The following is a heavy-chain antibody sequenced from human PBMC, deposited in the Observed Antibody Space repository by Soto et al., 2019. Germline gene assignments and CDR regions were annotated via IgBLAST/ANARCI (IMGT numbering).Heavy chain of an antibody. CDR3: AADLPGHGGGYEFEY. CDR2: INAGNGNT. J-gene: IGHJ4*01. CDR1: GYTFTSYA. D-gene: IGHD2-15*01. Sequence: GASVKVSCKASGYTFTSYAMHWVRQAPGQRLEWMGWINAGNGNTKYSQKFQGRVTITRDTSASTAYMELSSLRSEDTALYYCAADLPGHGGGYEFEYWGQGTPVTVSS. V-gene: IGHV1-3*01.